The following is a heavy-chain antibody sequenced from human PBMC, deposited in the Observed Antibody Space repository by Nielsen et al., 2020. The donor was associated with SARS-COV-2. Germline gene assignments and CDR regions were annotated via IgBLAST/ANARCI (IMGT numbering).Heavy chain of an antibody. CDR1: GFTFSSYA. CDR2: ISGSGGST. J-gene: IGHJ4*02. Sequence: GGSLRLSCAASGFTFSSYAMSWVRQAPGKGLEWVSAISGSGGSTYYADSVKGRFTISRDNSKNTLYLQMDSLRAEDTAVYYCTTDRAFITMNKWGQGTLVTVSS. CDR3: TTDRAFITMNK. V-gene: IGHV3-23*01. D-gene: IGHD3-22*01.